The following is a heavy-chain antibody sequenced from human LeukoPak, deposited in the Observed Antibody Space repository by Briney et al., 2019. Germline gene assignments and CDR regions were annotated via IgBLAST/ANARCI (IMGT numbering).Heavy chain of an antibody. J-gene: IGHJ4*02. V-gene: IGHV3-48*03. D-gene: IGHD5-24*01. CDR2: ISSSGSTI. CDR3: ARHRRQSFDY. Sequence: PGGSLRLSCAASGFAFSSYDMNWVRQAPGKGLEWVSYISSSGSTIYYADSVKGRFTISRDNAKNSLYLQMNSLRAEDTAVYYCARHRRQSFDYWGQGTLVTVSS. CDR1: GFAFSSYD.